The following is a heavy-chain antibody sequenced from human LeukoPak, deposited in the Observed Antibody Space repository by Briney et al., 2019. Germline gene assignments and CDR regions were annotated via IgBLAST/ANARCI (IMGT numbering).Heavy chain of an antibody. V-gene: IGHV3-23*01. J-gene: IGHJ5*02. CDR3: AKDDNYIRFLS. CDR2: ITGSGGNR. Sequence: GGSLRLSCAASGFTFSSHGMNWVRQAPGKGLEWVSGITGSGGNRYYADSVKGRFTISRDNSKNTLYLQKNSLRAEDTAVYYCAKDDNYIRFLSWGQGTLVTVSS. D-gene: IGHD3-16*01. CDR1: GFTFSSHG.